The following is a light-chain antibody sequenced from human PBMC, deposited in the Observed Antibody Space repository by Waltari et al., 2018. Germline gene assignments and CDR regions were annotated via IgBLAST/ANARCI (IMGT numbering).Light chain of an antibody. V-gene: IGKV4-1*01. CDR2: WAS. CDR3: QQYYSTPPWT. CDR1: QSVLYSSNNKNY. J-gene: IGKJ2*02. Sequence: DIVMTQSPDSLAVSLGERATINCKSSQSVLYSSNNKNYLARDQQEPGQPPKLLIYWASTRESGVPDRFSGSWSGTDFTLNISSLQAEDVAVYYCQQYYSTPPWTFGQGTKLEIK.